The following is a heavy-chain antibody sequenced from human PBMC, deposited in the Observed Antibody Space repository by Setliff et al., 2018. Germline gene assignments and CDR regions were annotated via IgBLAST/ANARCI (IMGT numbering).Heavy chain of an antibody. CDR3: AKDRVNDGFWDFDS. J-gene: IGHJ4*02. CDR1: GFTFRDYS. CDR2: VIQVGAG. V-gene: IGHV3-23*01. D-gene: IGHD1-26*01. Sequence: PGGPLRLSCAASGFTFRDYSMVWVRQVPGKGLEWVAGVIQVGAGVYADSMKGRSTISRDNSKNTFFLQVNYVRVDDTATYYCAKDRVNDGFWDFDSWGQGIVVTVSS.